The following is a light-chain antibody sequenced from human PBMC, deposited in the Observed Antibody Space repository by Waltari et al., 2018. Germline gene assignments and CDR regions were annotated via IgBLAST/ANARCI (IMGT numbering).Light chain of an antibody. CDR2: GAS. J-gene: IGKJ4*01. Sequence: EIVLTQSPGTLSLSPGERATLSCRATQSVSLNNLAWYQQKGGQAPRLLIYGASSRATCLPERFRGSGSGTNFTFSISRLETEDYGVYYCQEYAGTPITFGGGTKVEI. V-gene: IGKV3-20*01. CDR3: QEYAGTPIT. CDR1: QSVSLNN.